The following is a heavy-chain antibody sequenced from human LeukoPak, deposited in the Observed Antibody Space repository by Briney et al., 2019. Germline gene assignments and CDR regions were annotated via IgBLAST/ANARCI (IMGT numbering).Heavy chain of an antibody. V-gene: IGHV1-2*02. J-gene: IGHJ4*02. CDR2: INPNSGGT. Sequence: ASVKVSCKASGYTFTGYYMHWVRQAPGQGLEWMGWINPNSGGTNYAQKFQGRVTMTRDTSISTAYMELSRLRSDDTAVYYCARTRTPTKSYFDYWGQGTLVTVSS. CDR3: ARTRTPTKSYFDY. CDR1: GYTFTGYY. D-gene: IGHD2-8*01.